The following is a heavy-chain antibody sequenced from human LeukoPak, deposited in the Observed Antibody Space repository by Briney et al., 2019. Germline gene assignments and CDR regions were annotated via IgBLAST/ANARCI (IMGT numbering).Heavy chain of an antibody. CDR2: IRSDGTKT. CDR1: GFTFSIYG. Sequence: PGGSLRLSCAASGFTFSIYGMHWVRQAPGKGLEWVTFIRSDGTKTHYADSVKGRFTISRDNSKNTLFLQIDNLRVDDTAVYYCAELGITMIGGVWGKGTTVTISS. J-gene: IGHJ6*04. V-gene: IGHV3-30*02. D-gene: IGHD3-10*02. CDR3: AELGITMIGGV.